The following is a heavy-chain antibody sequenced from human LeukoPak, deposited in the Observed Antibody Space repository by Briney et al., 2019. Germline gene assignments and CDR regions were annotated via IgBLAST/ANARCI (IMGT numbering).Heavy chain of an antibody. V-gene: IGHV4-34*01. D-gene: IGHD3-10*01. CDR3: ARGSGHRTYYYGSGSYYRAFDI. J-gene: IGHJ3*02. CDR2: INHSGST. CDR1: GGSFSGYY. Sequence: SEALSLTCAVYGGSFSGYYWSWIRQPPGKGLEWIGEINHSGSTNYNPSLKSRVTISVDTSKNQFSLKLSSVTAADTAVYYCARGSGHRTYYYGSGSYYRAFDIWGQGTMVTVSS.